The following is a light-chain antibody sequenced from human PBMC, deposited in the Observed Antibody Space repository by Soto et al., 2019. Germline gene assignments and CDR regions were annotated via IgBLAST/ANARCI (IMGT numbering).Light chain of an antibody. V-gene: IGKV3-15*01. J-gene: IGKJ3*01. CDR2: GAS. CDR1: QSVGSN. CDR3: QQYYNLHLT. Sequence: ERVMTQSPATLSVSPGERATLSCRASQSVGSNLAWYQQKPGQAPRLLIFGASSRATGVPARLSGSGSGTEFTLTINSLQSEDFAVYFCQQYYNLHLTFGPATPVDIX.